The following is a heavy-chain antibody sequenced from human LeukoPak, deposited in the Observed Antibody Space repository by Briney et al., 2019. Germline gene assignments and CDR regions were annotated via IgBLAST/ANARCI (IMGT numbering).Heavy chain of an antibody. CDR2: ISYDGSNK. V-gene: IGHV3-30*03. Sequence: GRSLSLSCAASGFTFSSYGMHWVRQAPGKGLEWVAVISYDGSNKYYADSVKGRFTISRDNSKNTLYLQMNSLRAEDTAVYYCARDRDGVLRFLEWTPPGDYWGQGTLVTVSS. J-gene: IGHJ4*02. D-gene: IGHD3-3*01. CDR3: ARDRDGVLRFLEWTPPGDY. CDR1: GFTFSSYG.